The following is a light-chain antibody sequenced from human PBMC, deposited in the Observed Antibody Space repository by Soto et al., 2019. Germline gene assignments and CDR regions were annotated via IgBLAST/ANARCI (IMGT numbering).Light chain of an antibody. Sequence: IQRTQSPSSLSASVGDIVTITCRASQGISTYLNWYQQKPGKAPKLLIYAASSLQSGVPSRFSGSGSGTDFTLTINSLQPEDFETYYCQQSYSDPRTFGQGTKVDIK. J-gene: IGKJ1*01. CDR2: AAS. V-gene: IGKV1-39*01. CDR1: QGISTY. CDR3: QQSYSDPRT.